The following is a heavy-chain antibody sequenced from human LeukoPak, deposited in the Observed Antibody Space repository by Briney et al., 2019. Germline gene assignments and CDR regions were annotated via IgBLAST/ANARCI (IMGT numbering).Heavy chain of an antibody. CDR1: GFTFSRYS. D-gene: IGHD3-9*01. CDR2: ISIGSTYT. V-gene: IGHV3-21*04. CDR3: AKVPYDILTGYRWFDP. J-gene: IGHJ5*02. Sequence: GGSLRLSCAASGFTFSRYSMNWVRQAPGKGLEWVSSISIGSTYTYYADSVKGRFTISRDNAKNSLYLQMNSLRAEDTAVYYCAKVPYDILTGYRWFDPWGQGTLVTVSS.